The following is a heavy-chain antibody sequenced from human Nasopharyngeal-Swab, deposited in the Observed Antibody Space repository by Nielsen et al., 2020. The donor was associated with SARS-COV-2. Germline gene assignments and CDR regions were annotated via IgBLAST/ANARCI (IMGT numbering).Heavy chain of an antibody. CDR3: AKASNPAVAGDFDY. CDR1: GFTFDDYA. V-gene: IGHV3-9*01. D-gene: IGHD6-19*01. CDR2: ISWNSGSI. J-gene: IGHJ4*02. Sequence: LSLTCAASGFTFDDYAMHWVPQAPGKGLEWVSGISWNSGSIGYADSVKGRFTIARDNAKNSLYLQMNSLRAEDTALYYCAKASNPAVAGDFDYWGQGTLVTVSS.